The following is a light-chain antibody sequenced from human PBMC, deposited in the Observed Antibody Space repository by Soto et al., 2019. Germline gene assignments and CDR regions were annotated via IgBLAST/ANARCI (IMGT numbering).Light chain of an antibody. V-gene: IGKV1-5*03. CDR3: QQYNSYSYT. CDR2: KAS. Sequence: DIQMTQSPSTLSASVGDRVAITCLDSQSISSWLAWHQQKPGKAPKLLIYKASSLASWMPSRFSGSGSGTEFTLPISMLQPDEFATYNFQQYNSYSYTFGQGTKLQIK. J-gene: IGKJ2*01. CDR1: QSISSW.